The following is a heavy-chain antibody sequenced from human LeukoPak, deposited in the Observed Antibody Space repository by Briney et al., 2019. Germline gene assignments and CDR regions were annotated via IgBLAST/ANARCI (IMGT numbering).Heavy chain of an antibody. Sequence: GGPLRLSCAASGFTVSSNYMSWVRQAPGKGLEWVSVIYSGGSTYYADSVKGRFTISRDNSKNTLYLQMNSLRAEDTAVYYCARDYGDYGYYNWFDPWGQGTLVTVSS. V-gene: IGHV3-66*02. CDR2: IYSGGST. CDR1: GFTVSSNY. D-gene: IGHD4-17*01. J-gene: IGHJ5*02. CDR3: ARDYGDYGYYNWFDP.